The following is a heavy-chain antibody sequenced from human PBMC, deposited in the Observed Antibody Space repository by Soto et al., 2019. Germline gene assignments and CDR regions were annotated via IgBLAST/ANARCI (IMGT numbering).Heavy chain of an antibody. CDR2: IYHGDSDT. CDR1: GYTFTNYW. CDR3: AASIFYYGMDV. Sequence: RGESLKISCKGSGYTFTNYWIGWVRQMPWKGLEWMGIIYHGDSDTKYNPSFQGQVTISADKSITTTYLQWSSLKASDTAIYYCAASIFYYGMDVWGQGTTVTVSS. V-gene: IGHV5-51*01. J-gene: IGHJ6*02.